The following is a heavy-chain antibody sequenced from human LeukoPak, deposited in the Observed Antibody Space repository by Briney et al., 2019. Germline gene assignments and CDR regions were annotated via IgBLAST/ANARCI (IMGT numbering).Heavy chain of an antibody. CDR2: IRYDGSNK. CDR3: AKDTTPPKAGFDP. D-gene: IGHD1-14*01. Sequence: GRSLRLSCAASGFTFSSYGMHWVRQAPGKGLEWVAFIRYDGSNKYYADSVKGRFTISRDNSKNTLYLQMNSLRAEDTAVYYCAKDTTPPKAGFDPWGQGTLVTVSS. J-gene: IGHJ5*02. CDR1: GFTFSSYG. V-gene: IGHV3-30*02.